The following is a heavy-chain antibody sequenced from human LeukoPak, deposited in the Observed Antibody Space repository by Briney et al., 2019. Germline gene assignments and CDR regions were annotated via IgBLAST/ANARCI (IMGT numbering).Heavy chain of an antibody. CDR3: ATLGIGFWCGRDDAFDI. CDR2: CIPILGIA. V-gene: IGHV1-69*02. J-gene: IGHJ3*02. CDR1: GGTFSSYT. D-gene: IGHD3-3*01. Sequence: SVKVSCKASGGTFSSYTISWVRQAPGQGLEWMGRCIPILGIANYAQKFQGRVTITADKSTSTAYMELSSLRSEDTAVYYCATLGIGFWCGRDDAFDIWGQGTMVTVSS.